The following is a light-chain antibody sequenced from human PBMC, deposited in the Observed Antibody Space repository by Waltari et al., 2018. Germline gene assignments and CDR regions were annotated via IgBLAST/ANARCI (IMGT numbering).Light chain of an antibody. V-gene: IGKV1-5*03. CDR2: QAS. CDR3: QQYNSYLVT. Sequence: IQMTQSVATLSASVGDRVTITCRASQSVGTWLAWYQQKPGKAPKLLIYQASTLQSGVPSRFSGSGSGTGFTLTISSLQPDDFATYYCQQYNSYLVTFGGGTKVEIK. CDR1: QSVGTW. J-gene: IGKJ4*01.